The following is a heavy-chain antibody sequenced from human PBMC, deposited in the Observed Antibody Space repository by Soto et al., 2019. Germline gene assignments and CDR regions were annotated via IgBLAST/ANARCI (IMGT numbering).Heavy chain of an antibody. V-gene: IGHV3-21*01. CDR3: ARARWYYYDSSGYYTSDY. CDR2: ISSSSSYI. Sequence: VGSLRLSCAASGFTFSSYSMNWVRQAPGKGLEWVSSISSSSSYIYYADSVKGRFTISRDNAKNSLYLQMNSLRAEDTAVYYCARARWYYYDSSGYYTSDYWGQGTMVTVSS. D-gene: IGHD3-22*01. CDR1: GFTFSSYS. J-gene: IGHJ4*02.